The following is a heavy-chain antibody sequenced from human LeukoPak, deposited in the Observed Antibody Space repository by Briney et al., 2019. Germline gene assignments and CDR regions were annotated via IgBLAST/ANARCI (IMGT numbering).Heavy chain of an antibody. CDR1: EYTFTRYD. CDR2: MNPNNGNT. V-gene: IGHV1-8*03. J-gene: IGHJ5*02. Sequence: ASVKVSCKASEYTFTRYDMNWVRQATGQGLEWMGWMNPNNGNTGYTQKFQGRVTITRNTSISTAYMELSSLRSEDTAVYYCARGRITGSHDWFDPWGQGTLVTVSS. CDR3: ARGRITGSHDWFDP. D-gene: IGHD1-20*01.